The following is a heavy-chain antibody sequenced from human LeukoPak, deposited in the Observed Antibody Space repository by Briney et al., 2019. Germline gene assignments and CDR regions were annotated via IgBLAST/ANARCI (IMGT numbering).Heavy chain of an antibody. CDR2: IYTSGST. D-gene: IGHD6-19*01. CDR1: GGSISSYY. Sequence: SETLSLTCTVSGGSISSYYWSWVRQPAGKGLEWIGRIYTSGSTNYNPSLKSRVTMSVDTSKNQFSLKLSSVTAADTAVYYCARVDCSGWYVGAFDIWGQGTMVTVSS. V-gene: IGHV4-4*07. CDR3: ARVDCSGWYVGAFDI. J-gene: IGHJ3*02.